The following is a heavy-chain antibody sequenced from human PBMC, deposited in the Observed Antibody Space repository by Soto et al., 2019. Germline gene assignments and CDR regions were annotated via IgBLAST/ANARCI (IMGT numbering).Heavy chain of an antibody. CDR3: ARGREDDFWSGYSVY. J-gene: IGHJ4*02. D-gene: IGHD3-3*01. CDR2: MNPNSGNT. V-gene: IGHV1-8*01. CDR1: GYTFTSYD. Sequence: SLLKVSWKAFGYTFTSYDINWVRKTTGQGLEWMGWMNPNSGNTGYAQKFRGRVTMTRNTSISTAYMELSSLRSEDTAVYYCARGREDDFWSGYSVYWGQGTLVTVSS.